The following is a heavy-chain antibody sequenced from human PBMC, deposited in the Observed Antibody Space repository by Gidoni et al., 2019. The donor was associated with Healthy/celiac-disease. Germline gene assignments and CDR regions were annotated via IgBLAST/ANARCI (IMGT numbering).Heavy chain of an antibody. CDR1: GFTFRNAW. J-gene: IGHJ5*02. CDR3: TTGLTRGPMVRGVIRFDP. V-gene: IGHV3-15*01. D-gene: IGHD3-10*01. CDR2: FKSKTDGGTT. Sequence: EVQLVESGGGLVKPGGSLRLSCAASGFTFRNAWMSWVRQAPGKGLEWVGRFKSKTDGGTTDFAAPVKGRFTISRDDSKNMLYLQMNSLKTEDTAVYYCTTGLTRGPMVRGVIRFDPWGQGTLVTVSS.